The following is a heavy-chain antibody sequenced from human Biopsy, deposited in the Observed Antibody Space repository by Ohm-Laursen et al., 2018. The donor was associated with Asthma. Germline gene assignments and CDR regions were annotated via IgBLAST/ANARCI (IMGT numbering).Heavy chain of an antibody. CDR2: IKQDGSEK. CDR1: GGSISSSSYY. Sequence: GTLSLTCTVSGGSISSSSYYWGWIRQPPGKGLEWVANIKQDGSEKYYVDSVKGRFTISRDNAKNSLYLQMNSLRAEDTAVYYCARDSAEWELLRYYYYGMDVWGQGTTVTVSS. V-gene: IGHV3-7*01. J-gene: IGHJ6*02. D-gene: IGHD1-26*01. CDR3: ARDSAEWELLRYYYYGMDV.